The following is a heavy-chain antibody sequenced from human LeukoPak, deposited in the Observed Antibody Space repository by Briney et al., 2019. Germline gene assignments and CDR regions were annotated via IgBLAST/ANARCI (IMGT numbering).Heavy chain of an antibody. D-gene: IGHD1-26*01. Sequence: GGSLRLSCAASGFTLSSYAMSWVRQAPGKGLEWVSAISGSGGSTYYADSVKGRFTISRDNSKNTLDLQMNSLRAEDTAVYYCAKAYSGSLDAFDIWGQGTMVTVSS. J-gene: IGHJ3*02. CDR3: AKAYSGSLDAFDI. V-gene: IGHV3-23*01. CDR1: GFTLSSYA. CDR2: ISGSGGST.